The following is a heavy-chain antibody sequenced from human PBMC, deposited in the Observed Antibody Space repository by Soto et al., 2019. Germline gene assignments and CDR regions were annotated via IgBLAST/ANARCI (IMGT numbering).Heavy chain of an antibody. CDR2: ISPIFTTA. V-gene: IGHV1-69*01. CDR1: GGTFSSYA. Sequence: QVQLVQSGAEVKRPRSSVKVSCKASGGTFSSYAFSWVRQARGQGLEWMGGISPIFTTANYAQKFQGRVTITADESTSTAYMELSSLRSEDTAMYYCASFIRKGPTYYFDYWGQGTLVIVSS. CDR3: ASFIRKGPTYYFDY. J-gene: IGHJ4*02.